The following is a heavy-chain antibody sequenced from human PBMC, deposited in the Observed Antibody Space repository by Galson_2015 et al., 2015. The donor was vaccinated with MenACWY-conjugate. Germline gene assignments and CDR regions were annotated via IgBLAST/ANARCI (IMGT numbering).Heavy chain of an antibody. CDR1: GYTFTSYG. Sequence: SVKVSCKASGYTFTSYGISWVRQAPGQGLEWMGWISAFNGDTKKLQGRVTMTTDTSTSTVYMELRSLRSDDTAVYYCARGNGYGSGLDYWGQGTLVTVSS. D-gene: IGHD3-10*01. J-gene: IGHJ4*02. CDR2: ISAFNGDT. CDR3: ARGNGYGSGLDY. V-gene: IGHV1-18*01.